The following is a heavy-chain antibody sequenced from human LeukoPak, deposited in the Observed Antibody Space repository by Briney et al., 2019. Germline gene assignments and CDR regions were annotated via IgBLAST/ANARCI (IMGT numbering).Heavy chain of an antibody. CDR1: GFTFSSYA. D-gene: IGHD6-13*01. CDR3: ARTSSWYDSFDY. J-gene: IGHJ4*02. V-gene: IGHV3-30-3*01. CDR2: ISYDGSNK. Sequence: GGSLRLSCAASGFTFSSYAMHWVRQAPGKGLEWVAVISYDGSNKYYADSVKGRFTISRDNSKNTLYLQMNSLRAEDTAVYYCARTSSWYDSFDYWGQGTLVTVSS.